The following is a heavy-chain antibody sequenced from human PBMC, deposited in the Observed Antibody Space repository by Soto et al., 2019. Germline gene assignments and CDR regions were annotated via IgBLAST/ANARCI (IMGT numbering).Heavy chain of an antibody. CDR1: GDSFSSNGAA. CDR2: TYYRSKWYN. V-gene: IGHV6-1*01. Sequence: PSQTLSLTCAISGDSFSSNGAAWNWLRQSPSRGLEWLGRTYYRSKWYNDYAVSVKSRITVNPDTSKNQFSLQLNSVTPEDTAVYYCARGKYSGFYVWGQGTMVTVSS. J-gene: IGHJ3*01. CDR3: ARGKYSGFYV. D-gene: IGHD2-15*01.